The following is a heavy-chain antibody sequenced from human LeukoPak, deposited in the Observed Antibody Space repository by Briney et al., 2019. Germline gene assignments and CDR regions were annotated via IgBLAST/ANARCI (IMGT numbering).Heavy chain of an antibody. J-gene: IGHJ4*02. V-gene: IGHV3-23*01. CDR2: ITGSGGST. CDR3: AKDNYFR. Sequence: PGGSLRLSCAASGFTFTNYPMNWVRQAPGKGLEGVSVITGSGGSTNYADSVKGRFTISRDNSKNTLYLQMNSLRAEDTAVYYCAKDNYFRWGQGTLVTVSS. CDR1: GFTFTNYP. D-gene: IGHD3-10*01.